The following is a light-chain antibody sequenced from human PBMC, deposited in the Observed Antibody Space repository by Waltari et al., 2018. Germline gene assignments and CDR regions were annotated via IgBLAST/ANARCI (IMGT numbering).Light chain of an antibody. J-gene: IGKJ1*01. Sequence: EIVLTQSPGTLSLSLGERATVSCRASQSVSSALAWYQQKPRQAPRLLIYGASTRATGIPDRFSGSGSGTDFSLTISRLEPDDFAVYFCQHYLRLPVTFGQGTTVEI. CDR1: QSVSSA. CDR2: GAS. CDR3: QHYLRLPVT. V-gene: IGKV3-20*01.